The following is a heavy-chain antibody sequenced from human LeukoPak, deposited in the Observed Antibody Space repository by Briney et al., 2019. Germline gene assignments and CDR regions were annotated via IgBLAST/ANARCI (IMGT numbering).Heavy chain of an antibody. CDR3: AREGRTTVTTTAHRVHYYYYYMDV. CDR2: IKQDGSEK. CDR1: GFTFSSYW. J-gene: IGHJ6*03. Sequence: PGGSLRLSCAASGFTFSSYWMSWVRQAPGKGLEWVANIKQDGSEKYYVDSVKGRFTISRDNAKNTLYLQMNSLRAEDTAVYYCAREGRTTVTTTAHRVHYYYYYMDVWGKGTTVTVSS. D-gene: IGHD4-17*01. V-gene: IGHV3-7*01.